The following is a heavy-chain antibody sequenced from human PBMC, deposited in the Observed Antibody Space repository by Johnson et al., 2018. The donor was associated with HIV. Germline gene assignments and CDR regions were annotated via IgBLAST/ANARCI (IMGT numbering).Heavy chain of an antibody. CDR3: ARNLGESEKEEWASDYYDFGKDYPGQDSRAVVGTFDI. V-gene: IGHV3-30*02. Sequence: QVQLVESGGGVVQPGGSLRLSCAASGFTFSSYGMHWVRQAPGKGLEWVAFIRYDGSNKYYADSVKGRFTISRDNSKNTLYLQMKSLSSEDTAVYYCARNLGESEKEEWASDYYDFGKDYPGQDSRAVVGTFDIWGQGTMVTVSS. D-gene: IGHD3-3*01. J-gene: IGHJ3*02. CDR2: IRYDGSNK. CDR1: GFTFSSYG.